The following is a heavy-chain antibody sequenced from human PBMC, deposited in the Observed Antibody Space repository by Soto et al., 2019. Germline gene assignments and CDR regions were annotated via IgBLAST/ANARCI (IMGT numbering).Heavy chain of an antibody. D-gene: IGHD3-3*01. V-gene: IGHV5-51*01. CDR2: IYPSDSDT. J-gene: IGHJ4*02. Sequence: XESLKLSCKCSGYNFAGYWIAWVRQMPGKGLELMGIIYPSDSDTRYRPSFQGQVTISADKSISSAYLQWSSLRASDTAMYYCARGGVSTRTFDYWGQGTPVTVSS. CDR3: ARGGVSTRTFDY. CDR1: GYNFAGYW.